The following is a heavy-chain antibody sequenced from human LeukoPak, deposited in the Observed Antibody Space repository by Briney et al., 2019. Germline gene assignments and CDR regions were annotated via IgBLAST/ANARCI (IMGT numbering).Heavy chain of an antibody. D-gene: IGHD3-9*01. CDR2: IYSGGST. J-gene: IGHJ4*02. CDR3: ARDHYDILTGYYGGFSDY. CDR1: GFTVSSNY. Sequence: GGSLRLSCAASGFTVSSNYMSWVRQAPGKGLEWVSVIYSGGSTYYADSVKGRFTIPRDNSKNTLYLQMNSLRAEDTAVYYCARDHYDILTGYYGGFSDYWGQGTLVTVSS. V-gene: IGHV3-66*01.